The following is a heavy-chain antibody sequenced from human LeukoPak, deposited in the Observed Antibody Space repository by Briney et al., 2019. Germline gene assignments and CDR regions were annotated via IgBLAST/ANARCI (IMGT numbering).Heavy chain of an antibody. D-gene: IGHD6-19*01. Sequence: SGGSLRLSCAASGFTFSNYAMSWVRQAPGKGLEWVSVISGSGGSTYNADSVKGRFTISRDNSKNTLYLQMNSLRAEDTAVCYCAKKYSSGGAYYFDYWGQGTLVTVSS. CDR3: AKKYSSGGAYYFDY. CDR2: ISGSGGST. J-gene: IGHJ4*02. V-gene: IGHV3-23*01. CDR1: GFTFSNYA.